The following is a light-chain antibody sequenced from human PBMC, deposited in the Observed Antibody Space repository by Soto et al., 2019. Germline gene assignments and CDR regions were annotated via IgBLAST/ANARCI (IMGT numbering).Light chain of an antibody. J-gene: IGKJ4*01. CDR1: QSISSW. Sequence: DIHMTQSPSTLSASVGDRVIITCRASQSISSWLAWYQQKPGKAPKVLIYKASSLESGVPSRFSGSGSGTEFTLTISSLQPDDFATYYCQHYNSYPLTFGGGTKVDIK. CDR2: KAS. V-gene: IGKV1-5*03. CDR3: QHYNSYPLT.